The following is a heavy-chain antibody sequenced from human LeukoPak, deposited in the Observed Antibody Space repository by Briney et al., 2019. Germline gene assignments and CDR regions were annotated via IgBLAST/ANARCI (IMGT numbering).Heavy chain of an antibody. D-gene: IGHD4-23*01. CDR3: AKEGGGRTFDY. CDR2: IRYDGGDT. CDR1: GFYFGCYA. Sequence: GSLRLSCAASGFYFGCYAMHWVRRAPGKGVEWVAFIRYDGGDTYYADSVRGRFTVSRDNSKNTLYLQMNSLTAEDTALYYCAKEGGGRTFDYWGQGTLDTVSS. V-gene: IGHV3-30*02. J-gene: IGHJ4*02.